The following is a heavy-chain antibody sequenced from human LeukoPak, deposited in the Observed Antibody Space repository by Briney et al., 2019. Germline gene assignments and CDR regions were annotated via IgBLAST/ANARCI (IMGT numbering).Heavy chain of an antibody. V-gene: IGHV1-2*02. D-gene: IGHD3-10*01. CDR1: GYTFSGSGWY. CDR2: VYPNNGAT. Sequence: GASVKVSCKASGYTFSGSGWYLYWLRQAPGQGLECLGWVYPNNGATSYAQKFQGRVALTSDTSVSTAYMELSRLRPDDTAVYFCARDGPAPMVEFDNWGQGTLVTVSS. CDR3: ARDGPAPMVEFDN. J-gene: IGHJ4*02.